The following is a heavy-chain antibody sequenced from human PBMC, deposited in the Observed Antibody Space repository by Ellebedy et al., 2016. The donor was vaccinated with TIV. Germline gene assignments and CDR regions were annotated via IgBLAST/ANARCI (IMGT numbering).Heavy chain of an antibody. D-gene: IGHD2-15*01. J-gene: IGHJ5*02. CDR1: GYTFANHW. V-gene: IGHV5-51*01. Sequence: PGGSLRLSCKGSGYTFANHWIGWVRQMPGKGLEWMGVIYPGDSETKYSPSLQSHVTFSVDKATDPAYLQWPRLSSSDTAIYFCARSRCSDGNCSSDFDLWGRGTLVTVSS. CDR2: IYPGDSET. CDR3: ARSRCSDGNCSSDFDL.